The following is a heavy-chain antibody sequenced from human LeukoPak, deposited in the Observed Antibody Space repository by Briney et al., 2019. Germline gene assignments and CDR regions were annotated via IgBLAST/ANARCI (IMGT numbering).Heavy chain of an antibody. CDR1: GYTLTELS. V-gene: IGHV1-24*01. CDR2: FDPEDGET. J-gene: IGHJ5*02. Sequence: ASVKVSCKVSGYTLTELSMHWVRQAPGKGLEWMGGFDPEDGETIYAQKFQGRVTMTEDTSTDTAYMELSSLRSEDTAVYYCATVRCSSTSCSWFDPWGQGTLVTASS. CDR3: ATVRCSSTSCSWFDP. D-gene: IGHD2-2*01.